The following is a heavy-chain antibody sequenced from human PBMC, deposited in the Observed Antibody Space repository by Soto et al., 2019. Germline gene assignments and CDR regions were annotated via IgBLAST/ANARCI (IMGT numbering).Heavy chain of an antibody. D-gene: IGHD2-15*01. CDR2: MNPNSGNT. J-gene: IGHJ4*02. Sequence: QVPLVQSGAEVKKPGASVKVSCKASGYTFTSYDINWVRQATGQGLEWMGWMNPNSGNTGYAQKFQGRVTMTRNTTIRTAYRELSSLRSEDTAVYYCARGVGYCSGGSCYLPDYWGQGSLVTVSS. V-gene: IGHV1-8*01. CDR3: ARGVGYCSGGSCYLPDY. CDR1: GYTFTSYD.